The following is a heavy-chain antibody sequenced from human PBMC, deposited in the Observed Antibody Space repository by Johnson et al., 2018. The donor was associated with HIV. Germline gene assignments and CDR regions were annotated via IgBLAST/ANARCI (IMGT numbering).Heavy chain of an antibody. CDR1: GLTFSSYA. V-gene: IGHV3-30*04. CDR2: ISYDGRNK. Sequence: VQLVESGGGVVQPGRSLSLSCAASGLTFSSYAMNWVRQAPGKGLEWVAVISYDGRNKDYADSVKGRCTISRDNSKNSLYLQMNGLRAEDTALYYCARDVREYSSSFDAFDIWGQGTMVTVSS. J-gene: IGHJ3*02. D-gene: IGHD6-6*01. CDR3: ARDVREYSSSFDAFDI.